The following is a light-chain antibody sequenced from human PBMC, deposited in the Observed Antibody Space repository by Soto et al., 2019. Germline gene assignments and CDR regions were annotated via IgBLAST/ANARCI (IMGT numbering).Light chain of an antibody. CDR1: SSDVGGYNY. J-gene: IGLJ2*01. CDR2: EVS. Sequence: QSVLTQPASVSGSPGQSITISCTGTSSDVGGYNYVSWYQQHPGKAPKVMIYEVSNRPSGVSNRFSGSKSGNMASLTISGLQAEDEADYYCSSYISSSTLVFGGGTKLTVL. V-gene: IGLV2-14*01. CDR3: SSYISSSTLV.